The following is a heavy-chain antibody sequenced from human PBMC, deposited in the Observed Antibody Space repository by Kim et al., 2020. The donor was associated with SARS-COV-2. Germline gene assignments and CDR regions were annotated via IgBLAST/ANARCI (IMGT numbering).Heavy chain of an antibody. V-gene: IGHV3-30*04. J-gene: IGHJ6*02. CDR2: ISYDGSNK. Sequence: GGSLRLSCAASGFTFSSYAMHWVRQAPGKGLEWVAVISYDGSNKYYADSVKGRFTISRDNSKNTLYLQMNSLRAEDTAVYYCAREKRDYDFWSGLTYGMDVWGQGTTVTVSS. CDR3: AREKRDYDFWSGLTYGMDV. CDR1: GFTFSSYA. D-gene: IGHD3-3*01.